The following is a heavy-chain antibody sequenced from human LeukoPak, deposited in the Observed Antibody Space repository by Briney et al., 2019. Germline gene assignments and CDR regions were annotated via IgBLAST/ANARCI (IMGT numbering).Heavy chain of an antibody. CDR2: IRSTANGYAT. Sequence: PGGSLRLSCAASGFTFSGSALHWVRQASGKGLEWVGRIRSTANGYATAYAASVKGRFTISRDNSKNTLYLQMNSLRVEDTAVYYCAKSWNYYDSSGDDALDIWGQGTMVTVSS. J-gene: IGHJ3*02. V-gene: IGHV3-73*01. CDR3: AKSWNYYDSSGDDALDI. CDR1: GFTFSGSA. D-gene: IGHD3-22*01.